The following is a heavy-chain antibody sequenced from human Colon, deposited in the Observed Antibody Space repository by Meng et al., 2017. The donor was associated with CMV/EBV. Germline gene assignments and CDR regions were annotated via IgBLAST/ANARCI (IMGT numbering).Heavy chain of an antibody. J-gene: IGHJ5*02. V-gene: IGHV4-39*07. D-gene: IGHD2-2*01. Sequence: SETLSLTCTISGGSINNSDFYWEWIRQPPGKGLEWIAGVYYTGRAYFNPSVKSRLTVSVDTSKNQFSLKLSSVTAADTAVYYCARGGYCSSTSCYQGRANGYNWFDPWGQGTLVTVSS. CDR1: GGSINNSDFY. CDR2: VYYTGRA. CDR3: ARGGYCSSTSCYQGRANGYNWFDP.